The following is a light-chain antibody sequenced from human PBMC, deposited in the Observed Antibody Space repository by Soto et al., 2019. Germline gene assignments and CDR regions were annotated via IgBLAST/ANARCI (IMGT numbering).Light chain of an antibody. J-gene: IGKJ5*01. V-gene: IGKV4-1*01. Sequence: DIVMTQSPESLAVSLGERVTINCKSSQSVLYSSNNKNYLNWYQQKPGQPPKLLIYWASIRESGVPDRFSGSGSGTDFTLTISSVQAEDVAVYYCQQYYDSPITFGQGTRLEIK. CDR3: QQYYDSPIT. CDR2: WAS. CDR1: QSVLYSSNNKNY.